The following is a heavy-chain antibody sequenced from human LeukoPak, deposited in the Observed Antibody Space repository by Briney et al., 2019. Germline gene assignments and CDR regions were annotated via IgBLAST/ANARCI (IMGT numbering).Heavy chain of an antibody. D-gene: IGHD4-11*01. CDR2: IYPGDSDT. Sequence: AESLRISSQASGYTFSKYWIGWGRQLAGKGLQWMGIIYPGDSDTRYGPSLQGQVTISVDKSINTAYLQWIRLKASDTAMYYCARRFGERLYSNNDAFDSWGQGTLVTVSS. J-gene: IGHJ4*02. CDR3: ARRFGERLYSNNDAFDS. V-gene: IGHV5-51*01. CDR1: GYTFSKYW.